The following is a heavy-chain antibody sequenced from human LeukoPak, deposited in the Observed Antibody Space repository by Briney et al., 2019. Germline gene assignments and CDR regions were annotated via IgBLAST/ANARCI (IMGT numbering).Heavy chain of an antibody. V-gene: IGHV3-7*01. CDR1: GFTFSSHW. D-gene: IGHD4-17*01. J-gene: IGHJ4*02. Sequence: GGSLRLSCAASGFTFSSHWMSWVRQAPGKGLEWVANIKQGGSEKYYVDSVKGRFTISRDNAKNSLYLQMNSLRAEDTAVYYCARGNGYGDSPFDYWGQGTLVTVSS. CDR3: ARGNGYGDSPFDY. CDR2: IKQGGSEK.